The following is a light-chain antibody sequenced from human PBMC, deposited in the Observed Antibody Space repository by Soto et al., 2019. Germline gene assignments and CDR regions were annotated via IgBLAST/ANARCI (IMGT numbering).Light chain of an antibody. CDR3: SSYTTSSTRV. CDR1: SSDIGGYNY. CDR2: EVS. V-gene: IGLV2-14*01. J-gene: IGLJ1*01. Sequence: QSALTQPASVSGSPGQSITISCTGTSSDIGGYNYVSWYQHHPGKAPKLMLYEVSNRPSGVSNRFSGSKSGNTASLTISGLQAEDEGDYYCSSYTTSSTRVFGTGTKLTVL.